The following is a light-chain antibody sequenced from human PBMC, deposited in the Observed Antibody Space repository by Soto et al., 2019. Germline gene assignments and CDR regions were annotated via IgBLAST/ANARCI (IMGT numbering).Light chain of an antibody. CDR3: QSYDSSLSGYV. J-gene: IGLJ1*01. CDR1: SSNIGAGYD. V-gene: IGLV1-40*01. Sequence: QSVLTQPPSVSGAPGQRVTISCTGSSSNIGAGYDVHWYQQLPGTAPKLLIYGNSNRPSGAPDRFSGSKSGTSASLVITGLQAEDEADYYCQSYDSSLSGYVFGTGTKLTVL. CDR2: GNS.